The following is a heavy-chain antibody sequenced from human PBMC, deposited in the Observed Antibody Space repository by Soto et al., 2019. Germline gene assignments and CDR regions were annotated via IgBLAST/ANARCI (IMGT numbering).Heavy chain of an antibody. V-gene: IGHV3-33*06. CDR3: VKDTSGYSHFDY. Sequence: GALRLSCAASGFTFSNCGMHWIRQAPGKGLEWVAIIWYDGSNKYYADSVRGRFTISRDNSKNTLYLQMSSLRVEDTAVYYCVKDTSGYSHFDYWGQGTQVTVSS. D-gene: IGHD3-22*01. J-gene: IGHJ4*02. CDR1: GFTFSNCG. CDR2: IWYDGSNK.